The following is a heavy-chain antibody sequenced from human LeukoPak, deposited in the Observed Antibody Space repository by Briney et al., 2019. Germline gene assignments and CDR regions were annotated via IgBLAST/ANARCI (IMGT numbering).Heavy chain of an antibody. J-gene: IGHJ4*02. CDR3: AKPAYYDSNGYYSPFDY. D-gene: IGHD3-22*01. CDR2: ISGSGGST. Sequence: GGSLRLSCAASGFTFSTYAVSWVRQAPGKGLEWVLAISGSGGSTYYADFVKGRFTISRDNSKNTVYLQMNSLRAEDTAVYYCAKPAYYDSNGYYSPFDYWGQGTLVTVSS. CDR1: GFTFSTYA. V-gene: IGHV3-23*01.